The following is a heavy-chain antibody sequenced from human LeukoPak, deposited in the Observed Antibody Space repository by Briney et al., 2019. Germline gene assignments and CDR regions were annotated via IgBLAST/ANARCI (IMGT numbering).Heavy chain of an antibody. J-gene: IGHJ4*02. V-gene: IGHV3-11*06. Sequence: PGGSRKLSCAASGFTFSDYYMSWIRQAPGKGLEWVSYISSSDTYTNYADSVKGRFTISRDNAKNSLYLQMNSLRAEDTAVYYCARRPYSSGSSADYWGQGTLVTVSS. CDR2: ISSSDTYT. CDR3: ARRPYSSGSSADY. D-gene: IGHD6-19*01. CDR1: GFTFSDYY.